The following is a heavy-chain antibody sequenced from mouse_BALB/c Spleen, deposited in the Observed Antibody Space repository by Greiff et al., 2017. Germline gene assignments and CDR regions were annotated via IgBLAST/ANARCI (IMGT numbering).Heavy chain of an antibody. CDR2: IWTGGGT. J-gene: IGHJ4*01. CDR1: GFSLTSYD. Sequence: VHLVESGPGLVAPSQSLSITCTVSGFSLTSYDISWIRQPPGKGLEWLGVIWTGGGTNYNSAFMSRLSISKDNSKSQVFLKMNSLQTDDTAIYYCVRDSPTGYAMDYWGQGTSVTVSS. CDR3: VRDSPTGYAMDY. D-gene: IGHD1-1*01. V-gene: IGHV2-9-2*01.